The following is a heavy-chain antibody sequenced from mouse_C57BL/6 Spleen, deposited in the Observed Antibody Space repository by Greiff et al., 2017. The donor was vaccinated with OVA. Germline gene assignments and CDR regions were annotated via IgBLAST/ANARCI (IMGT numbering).Heavy chain of an antibody. D-gene: IGHD1-1*01. Sequence: EVKVEESGGGLVKPGGSLKLSCAASGFTFSDYGMHWVRQAPEKGLEWVAYISSGSSTIYYADTVKGRFTISRDNAKNTLFLQMTSLRSEDTAMYYCARPDYSYYYAMDYWGQGTSVTVSS. V-gene: IGHV5-17*01. J-gene: IGHJ4*01. CDR2: ISSGSSTI. CDR1: GFTFSDYG. CDR3: ARPDYSYYYAMDY.